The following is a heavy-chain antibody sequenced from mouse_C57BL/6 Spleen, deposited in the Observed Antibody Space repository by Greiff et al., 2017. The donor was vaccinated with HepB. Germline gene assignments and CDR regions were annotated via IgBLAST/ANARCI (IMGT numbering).Heavy chain of an antibody. CDR3: ARERYYYGSSGFYAMDY. CDR2: IYPGSGST. CDR1: GYTFTSYW. J-gene: IGHJ4*01. V-gene: IGHV1-55*01. Sequence: QVQLQQPGAELVKPGASVKMSCKASGYTFTSYWITWVKQRPGQGLEWIGDIYPGSGSTNYNEKFKSKATLTVDTSSSTAYMQLSSLTSEDSAVYYCARERYYYGSSGFYAMDYWGQGTSVTVSS. D-gene: IGHD1-1*01.